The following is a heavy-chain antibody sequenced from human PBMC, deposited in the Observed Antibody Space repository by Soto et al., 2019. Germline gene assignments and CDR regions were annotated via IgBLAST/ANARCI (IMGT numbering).Heavy chain of an antibody. Sequence: SETLSLTCTVSGGSVSSGSYYWSWIRQPPGKELEGIGYIYNSGSTNYNTSLKSRVTISVDTSKNQFSLKLSSVTAADTAVYYCAIVGYDSSGYYPASSYGMDVWGQGTTVTVSS. J-gene: IGHJ6*02. CDR1: GGSVSSGSYY. CDR3: AIVGYDSSGYYPASSYGMDV. CDR2: IYNSGST. V-gene: IGHV4-61*01. D-gene: IGHD3-22*01.